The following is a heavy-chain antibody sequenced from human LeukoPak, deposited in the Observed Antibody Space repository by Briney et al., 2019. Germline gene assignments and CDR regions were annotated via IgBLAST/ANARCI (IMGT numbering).Heavy chain of an antibody. CDR2: INPSGGST. CDR1: GDTFTSYY. CDR3: ARGRGHFDY. Sequence: GASVKVSCKASGDTFTSYYMQWVRQAPGQGLEWVGIINPSGGSTSYAQNFQGRVTMTRDTSTNTVYMELSSLRSEDTAVYYCARGRGHFDYWGQGTLVTVSS. V-gene: IGHV1-46*01. J-gene: IGHJ4*02.